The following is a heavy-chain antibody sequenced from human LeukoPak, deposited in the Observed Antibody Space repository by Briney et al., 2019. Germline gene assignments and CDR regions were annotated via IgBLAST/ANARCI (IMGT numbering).Heavy chain of an antibody. D-gene: IGHD5-12*01. CDR1: GFTFSDYY. Sequence: PGGSLRLSCAASGFTFSDYYMTWIRQAPGKGLEWVSYISITGGTIYYADSVKGRFTISRDNAKNSLFLQMNSLRVEDTAVYFCARHAEGDLGYSGYERDYYMDVWGKGTTVTVSS. V-gene: IGHV3-11*01. J-gene: IGHJ6*03. CDR3: ARHAEGDLGYSGYERDYYMDV. CDR2: ISITGGTI.